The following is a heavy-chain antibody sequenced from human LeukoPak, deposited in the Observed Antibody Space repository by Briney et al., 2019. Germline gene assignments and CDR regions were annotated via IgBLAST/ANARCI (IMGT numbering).Heavy chain of an antibody. CDR3: AKFRDSSGPRGGFDP. CDR1: GFTFSNHW. J-gene: IGHJ5*02. CDR2: IRYDGSGK. V-gene: IGHV3-7*02. Sequence: SGGSLRLSCAASGFTFSNHWMNWVRQAPGKGLEWVASIRYDGSGKYYVESVKGRLTISRDDAKNSVFLQMNSLRVEDMGVYYCAKFRDSSGPRGGFDPWGQGTLVTVSS. D-gene: IGHD3-22*01.